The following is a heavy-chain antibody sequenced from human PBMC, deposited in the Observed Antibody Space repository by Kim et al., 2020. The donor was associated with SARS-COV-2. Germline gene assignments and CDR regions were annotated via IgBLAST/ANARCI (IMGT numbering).Heavy chain of an antibody. D-gene: IGHD6-13*01. Sequence: GESLKISCKGSGYSFTSYWISWVRQMPGKGLEWMGRIDPSDSYTNYSPSFQGHVTISADKSISTAYLQWSSLKASDTAMYYCARQSIAAAGTVYYGMDVWCQGTTVTVSS. V-gene: IGHV5-10-1*01. J-gene: IGHJ6*02. CDR3: ARQSIAAAGTVYYGMDV. CDR2: IDPSDSYT. CDR1: GYSFTSYW.